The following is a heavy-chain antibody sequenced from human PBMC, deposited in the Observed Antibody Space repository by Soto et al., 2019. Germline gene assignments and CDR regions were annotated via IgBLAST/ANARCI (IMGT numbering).Heavy chain of an antibody. Sequence: ASVKVSCKASGGTFSSYAISWVRQAPGQGLEWMGGIIPIFGTANYAQKFQGRVTITADKSTSTAYMELSSLRSEDTAVYYCARVSIVVVPDALPGWFDPWGQGTLVTVSS. CDR2: IIPIFGTA. CDR3: ARVSIVVVPDALPGWFDP. D-gene: IGHD2-2*02. V-gene: IGHV1-69*06. J-gene: IGHJ5*02. CDR1: GGTFSSYA.